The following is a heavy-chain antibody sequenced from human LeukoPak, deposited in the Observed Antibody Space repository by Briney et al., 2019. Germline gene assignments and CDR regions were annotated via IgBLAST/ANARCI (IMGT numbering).Heavy chain of an antibody. J-gene: IGHJ4*02. CDR2: IYYSGST. Sequence: PSETLSLTCTVSGGSISSYCWSWIRQPPGKGLEWIGYIYYSGSTNYNPSLKSRVTIPVDTSKNQFSLKLSSVTAADTAVYYCARVGSSGWYYFDYWGQGTLVTVSS. CDR1: GGSISSYC. D-gene: IGHD6-19*01. CDR3: ARVGSSGWYYFDY. V-gene: IGHV4-59*01.